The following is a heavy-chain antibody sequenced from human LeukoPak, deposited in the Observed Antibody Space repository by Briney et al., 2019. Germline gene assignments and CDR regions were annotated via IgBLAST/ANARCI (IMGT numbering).Heavy chain of an antibody. Sequence: PSETLSLTCTVSGGSISSSSYYWGWIRQPPGKGLEWIGSLYYSGSTYYNPSLKSRVTISVDTSKNQFSLKLSSVTAADTAVYYCARQAYSNHHFDYWGQGTLVTVSS. V-gene: IGHV4-39*01. D-gene: IGHD4-11*01. J-gene: IGHJ4*02. CDR1: GGSISSSSYY. CDR3: ARQAYSNHHFDY. CDR2: LYYSGST.